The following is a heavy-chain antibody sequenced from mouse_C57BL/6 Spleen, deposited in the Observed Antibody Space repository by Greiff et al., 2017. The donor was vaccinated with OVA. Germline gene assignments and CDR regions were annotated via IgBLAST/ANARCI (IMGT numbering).Heavy chain of an antibody. Sequence: DVQLQESGGGLVKPGGSLKLSCAASGFTFSDYGMHWVRQAPEKGLEWVAYISSGSSTIYYADTVKGRFTISRDNAKNTLFLQMTSLRSEDTAMYYCARVGVNWANWYFDVWGTGTTVTVSS. CDR3: ARVGVNWANWYFDV. D-gene: IGHD4-1*02. CDR1: GFTFSDYG. J-gene: IGHJ1*03. V-gene: IGHV5-17*01. CDR2: ISSGSSTI.